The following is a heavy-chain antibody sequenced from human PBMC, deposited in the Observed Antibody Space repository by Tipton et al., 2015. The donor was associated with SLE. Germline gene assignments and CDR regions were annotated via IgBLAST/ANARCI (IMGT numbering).Heavy chain of an antibody. J-gene: IGHJ2*01. CDR1: GDSISSYY. CDR3: AREFLNPVTTVHYYFDL. Sequence: TLSLTCTVSGDSISSYYWSWIRQPAGGGLERIGRIYTNENTNYNPSLKSRVTMSVDTSKNHFSLKLISVTAADTAVYYCAREFLNPVTTVHYYFDLWGRGTLVTVSS. D-gene: IGHD4-11*01. V-gene: IGHV4-4*07. CDR2: IYTNENT.